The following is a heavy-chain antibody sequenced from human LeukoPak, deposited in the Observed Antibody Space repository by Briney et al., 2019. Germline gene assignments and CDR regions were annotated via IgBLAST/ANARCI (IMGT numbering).Heavy chain of an antibody. CDR2: ISSSGNTI. CDR1: EFTFTSYE. J-gene: IGHJ3*02. V-gene: IGHV3-48*03. CDR3: AREPSIAARYDAFDI. D-gene: IGHD6-6*01. Sequence: GGSLRLSCAASEFTFTSYELNWVRQAPGKGLEWVSYISSSGNTISYADSVKGRFTISRDNAKNSLYLQVISLRAEDTAVYYCAREPSIAARYDAFDIWGQGTMVTVSS.